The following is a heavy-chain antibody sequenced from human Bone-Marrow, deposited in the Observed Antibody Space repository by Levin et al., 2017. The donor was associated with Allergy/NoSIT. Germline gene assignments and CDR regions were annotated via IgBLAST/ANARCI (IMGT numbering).Heavy chain of an antibody. Sequence: PGGSLRLSCAASGFPFNTFALSWVRQAPGKGLDWVSSLTARGNDARYAGSLGGRFTISRDNSKNTLYLQMNSLRAEDTAIYFCAIPWGDQMWPDAWGQGTLVTVSP. D-gene: IGHD2-21*02. J-gene: IGHJ5*02. CDR1: GFPFNTFA. CDR2: LTARGNDA. CDR3: AIPWGDQMWPDA. V-gene: IGHV3-23*01.